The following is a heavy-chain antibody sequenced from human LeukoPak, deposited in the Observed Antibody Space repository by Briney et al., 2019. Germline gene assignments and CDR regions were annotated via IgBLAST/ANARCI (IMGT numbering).Heavy chain of an antibody. V-gene: IGHV3-15*01. CDR1: GFTFSNAW. Sequence: GGSLRLSCAASGFTFSNAWMSWVRQAPGKGLEWVGRIKSKTDGGTTDYAAPVKGRFTISRDDSKNTLYLQMNSLKTEDTAVYYCTTVPPTDYYGSGSYQPVDYWGQGTLVTVSS. CDR3: TTVPPTDYYGSGSYQPVDY. CDR2: IKSKTDGGTT. J-gene: IGHJ4*02. D-gene: IGHD3-10*01.